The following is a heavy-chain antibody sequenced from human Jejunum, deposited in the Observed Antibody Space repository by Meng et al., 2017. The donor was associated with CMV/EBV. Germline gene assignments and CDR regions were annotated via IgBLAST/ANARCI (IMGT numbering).Heavy chain of an antibody. V-gene: IGHV1-18*01. Sequence: VSCKPSGYDFSDYGISWVRQAPGQGLEWIGWVSSYTDNTKYAPKFQGRVTMTADASTTTAHLELRSLRSDDTAVYYCARKQWEPDYWGQGTLVTVSS. CDR3: ARKQWEPDY. J-gene: IGHJ4*02. CDR2: VSSYTDNT. D-gene: IGHD1-26*01. CDR1: GYDFSDYG.